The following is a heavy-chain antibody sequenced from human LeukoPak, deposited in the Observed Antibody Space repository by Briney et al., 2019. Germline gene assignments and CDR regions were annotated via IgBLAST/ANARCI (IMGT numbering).Heavy chain of an antibody. D-gene: IGHD3-22*01. J-gene: IGHJ4*02. CDR1: GFTLSSYW. CDR2: INGDGRST. V-gene: IGHV3-74*01. Sequence: GGSLRLSCTASGFTLSSYWMHWVRQAPGKGLVWVSHINGDGRSTNYADSVKGRLTISRDNAKNTLYLQMNSLRVEDTAVYYCARQYYYDSSGYPAADYWGQGTLVTVSS. CDR3: ARQYYYDSSGYPAADY.